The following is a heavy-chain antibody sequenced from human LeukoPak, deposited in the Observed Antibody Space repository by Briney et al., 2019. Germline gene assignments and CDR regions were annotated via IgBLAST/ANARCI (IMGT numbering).Heavy chain of an antibody. Sequence: SETLSLTCAVYGGPFTGYYWSWIRQSPDKGLEWIGEINHRGGTNYDSSLKSRLTISADTSKNQFSLHLSSVTAADTAVYYCAKVYSSSPQDAFDVWGQGTMVTVSS. CDR1: GGPFTGYY. V-gene: IGHV4-34*01. J-gene: IGHJ3*01. D-gene: IGHD3-22*01. CDR2: INHRGGT. CDR3: AKVYSSSPQDAFDV.